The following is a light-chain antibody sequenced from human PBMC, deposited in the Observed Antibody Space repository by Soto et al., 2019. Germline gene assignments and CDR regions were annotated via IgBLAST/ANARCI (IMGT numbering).Light chain of an antibody. CDR3: MQALQTPLT. J-gene: IGKJ4*01. CDR1: QSLLHSNGYNY. V-gene: IGKV2-28*01. CDR2: LGS. Sequence: DIVMTQSPLSLPVTPGEPASISCRSSQSLLHSNGYNYLDWYLQKPGQSPQLLSYLGSNRASGVPDRFSCRGSGTDFTLKISRVEAEDVGVYYCMQALQTPLTFGGGTKVEIK.